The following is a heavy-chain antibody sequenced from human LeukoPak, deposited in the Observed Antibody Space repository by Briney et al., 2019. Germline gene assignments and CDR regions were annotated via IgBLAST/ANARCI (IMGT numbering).Heavy chain of an antibody. CDR1: GYTFTGYY. Sequence: ASVKVSCKASGYTFTGYYMHWVREAPGQGLEWMGWINPNSGGTNYAQKFQGRVTMTRDTSISTAYMELSRLRSDDTAVYYCARVVVTSLYFDYWGQGTLVTVSS. CDR3: ARVVVTSLYFDY. D-gene: IGHD3-22*01. V-gene: IGHV1-2*02. J-gene: IGHJ4*02. CDR2: INPNSGGT.